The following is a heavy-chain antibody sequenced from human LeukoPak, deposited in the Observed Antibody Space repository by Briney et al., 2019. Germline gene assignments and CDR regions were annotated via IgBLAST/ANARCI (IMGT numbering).Heavy chain of an antibody. CDR3: ARDRISSWQHNWFDP. Sequence: GGSLRLSCAASGFTFSSYAMHWVRQAPGKGLEWVAVISYDGSNKYYADSVKGRFTISRDNSKNTLYLQMNSLRAEDTAVYYCARDRISSWQHNWFDPWGQGTLVTVSS. CDR1: GFTFSSYA. V-gene: IGHV3-30-3*01. CDR2: ISYDGSNK. J-gene: IGHJ5*02. D-gene: IGHD6-13*01.